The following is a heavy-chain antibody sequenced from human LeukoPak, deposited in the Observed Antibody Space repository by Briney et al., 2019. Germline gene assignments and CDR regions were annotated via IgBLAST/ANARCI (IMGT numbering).Heavy chain of an antibody. V-gene: IGHV3-33*06. CDR1: GFTFSSYG. CDR3: AKRGTRATHGMDV. Sequence: GGSLRLSCAASGFTFSSYGIHWVRQAPGKGPEWLAIVWYDGKNKFYGDSVKGRFTISRDNSKNTVDLQMNSLRVEDTAVYYCAKRGTRATHGMDVWGQGTTVTVSS. J-gene: IGHJ6*02. D-gene: IGHD3-16*01. CDR2: VWYDGKNK.